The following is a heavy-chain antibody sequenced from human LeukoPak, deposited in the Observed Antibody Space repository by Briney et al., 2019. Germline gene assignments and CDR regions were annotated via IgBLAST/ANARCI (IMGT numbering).Heavy chain of an antibody. D-gene: IGHD2-2*01. CDR3: ASGQNIVVVPAAMEWAYYYYGMDV. CDR1: GYTFTSYA. CDR2: IIPIFGTA. Sequence: GASVKVSCKASGYTFTSYAMHWVRQAPGQRLEWMGGIIPIFGTANYAQKFQGRVTITADESTSTAYMELSSLRSEDTAVYYCASGQNIVVVPAAMEWAYYYYGMDVWGQGTTVTVSS. V-gene: IGHV1-69*13. J-gene: IGHJ6*02.